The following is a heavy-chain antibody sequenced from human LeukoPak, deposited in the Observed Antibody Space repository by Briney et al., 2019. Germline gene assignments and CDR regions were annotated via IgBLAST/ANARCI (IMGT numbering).Heavy chain of an antibody. CDR2: ITSSSTTI. CDR3: ARDILTGSQSRFQH. D-gene: IGHD3-9*01. Sequence: PGGSLRLSCAASGFSFSSYSMNWVRQAPGKGLEWVSYITSSSTTIHYADSVRGRFTISRDNVKNSLYLQMNSLRAEDTAVYYCARDILTGSQSRFQHWGQGTLVTVSS. V-gene: IGHV3-48*04. CDR1: GFSFSSYS. J-gene: IGHJ1*01.